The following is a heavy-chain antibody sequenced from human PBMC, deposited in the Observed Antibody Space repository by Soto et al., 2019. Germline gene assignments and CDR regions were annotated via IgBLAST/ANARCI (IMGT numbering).Heavy chain of an antibody. V-gene: IGHV1-18*04. CDR2: ISAYNGNT. Sequence: GASVKVSCKASGYTFTSYGISWVRQAPGQGLEWMGWISAYNGNTNYAQKLQGRVTMTTDTSTSTAYMELRSLRSDDTAVYYCARDPKKYCSSTSCYTLWFDPWGQGTLVTV. CDR3: ARDPKKYCSSTSCYTLWFDP. D-gene: IGHD2-2*02. CDR1: GYTFTSYG. J-gene: IGHJ5*02.